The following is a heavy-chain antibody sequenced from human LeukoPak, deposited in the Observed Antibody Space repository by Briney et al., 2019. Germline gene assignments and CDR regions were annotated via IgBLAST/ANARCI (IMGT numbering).Heavy chain of an antibody. CDR2: IYPGDSDT. V-gene: IGHV5-51*01. CDR3: ARLSIFGAIEVYYMDV. CDR1: GYSFTSYW. Sequence: KNGESLKISCKGSGYSFTSYWIGWVRQMPGKGLEWMGIIYPGDSDTRYSPSFQGQVTISADKSISTAYLQWSSLKASDTAMYYCARLSIFGAIEVYYMDVWGKGTTVTVSS. J-gene: IGHJ6*03. D-gene: IGHD3-3*01.